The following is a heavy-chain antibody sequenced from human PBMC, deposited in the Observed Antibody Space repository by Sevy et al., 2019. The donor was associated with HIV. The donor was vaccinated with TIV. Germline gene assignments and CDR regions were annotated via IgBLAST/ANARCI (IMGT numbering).Heavy chain of an antibody. Sequence: GGSLRLSCAASGFTFRNYVMNWVRQPPGKGLEWVSVISDGGATTDYADSVKGRLTISRDDSKSTLYLQMNSLRVEDTAVYFCAKRVAGALAALDIWGQGTMVTVSS. V-gene: IGHV3-23*01. J-gene: IGHJ3*02. CDR1: GFTFRNYV. D-gene: IGHD3-10*01. CDR2: ISDGGATT. CDR3: AKRVAGALAALDI.